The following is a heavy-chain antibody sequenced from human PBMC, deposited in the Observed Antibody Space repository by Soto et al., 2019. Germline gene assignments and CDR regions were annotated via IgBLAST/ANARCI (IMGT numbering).Heavy chain of an antibody. Sequence: SETLSLTCGVYGGSFSGYYWSWIRQHPGKGLEWIGCIYHSGSTYYNPSLKSRVTISVDRSKNQFSLKLSSVTAADTAVYYCARGQVVAAQHWGQGTLVTVSS. J-gene: IGHJ4*02. D-gene: IGHD2-15*01. V-gene: IGHV4-34*01. CDR2: IYHSGST. CDR3: ARGQVVAAQH. CDR1: GGSFSGYY.